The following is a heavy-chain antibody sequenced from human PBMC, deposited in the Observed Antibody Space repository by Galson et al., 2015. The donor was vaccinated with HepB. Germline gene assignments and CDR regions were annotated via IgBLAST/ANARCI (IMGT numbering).Heavy chain of an antibody. V-gene: IGHV3-23*01. Sequence: SLRLSCAASGFTFSSYAMSWVRQAPGKGLEWVSAISGSGGSTYYADSVKGRFTISRDNSKNTLYLQMNSLRAEDTAVYYCAKVWVAYYDFWSGYPDYWGQGTLVTVSS. D-gene: IGHD3-3*01. J-gene: IGHJ4*02. CDR2: ISGSGGST. CDR1: GFTFSSYA. CDR3: AKVWVAYYDFWSGYPDY.